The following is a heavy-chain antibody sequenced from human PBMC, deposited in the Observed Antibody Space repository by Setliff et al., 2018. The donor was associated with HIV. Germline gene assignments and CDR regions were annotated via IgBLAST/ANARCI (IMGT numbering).Heavy chain of an antibody. Sequence: ASVKVSCKASGYTFTGDYLHWVRQAPGQGLEWMGWINPNSGGTNYAQKFQGRVTMTRDTSISTAYMELSRLRSDDTAVYYCARLWLHYGDDIPKFDPWGPGTLVTVSS. CDR2: INPNSGGT. CDR1: GYTFTGDY. CDR3: ARLWLHYGDDIPKFDP. J-gene: IGHJ5*02. D-gene: IGHD4-17*01. V-gene: IGHV1-2*02.